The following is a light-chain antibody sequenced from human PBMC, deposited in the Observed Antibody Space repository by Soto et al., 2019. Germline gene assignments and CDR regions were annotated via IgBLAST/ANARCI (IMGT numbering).Light chain of an antibody. J-gene: IGKJ2*01. V-gene: IGKV1-39*01. CDR1: QSSSRN. CDR3: QQSHSTPYT. CDR2: AAR. Sequence: DIQLTQSPSSLSPSVGDRITLSCRAGQSSSRNLHWYQQMPGKAPSLLIYAARDLQSGVPGRFSGSGSGTEVNLTISSLQPEDLANYYCQQSHSTPYTFGQGTKLEI.